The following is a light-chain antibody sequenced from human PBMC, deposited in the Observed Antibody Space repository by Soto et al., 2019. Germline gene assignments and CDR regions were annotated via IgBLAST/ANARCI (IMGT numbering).Light chain of an antibody. CDR2: GAS. V-gene: IGKV3D-15*01. CDR3: QQYHSWPPLT. Sequence: EVLMTQSPATLSVSPGERVTLSCRASQSININLAWYQQKPGQAPRVLIYGASSSASGIPDRFSGSGSGTDFTLTISRLEHDDFAFYYCQQYHSWPPLTFGGGTRVEIK. CDR1: QSININ. J-gene: IGKJ4*01.